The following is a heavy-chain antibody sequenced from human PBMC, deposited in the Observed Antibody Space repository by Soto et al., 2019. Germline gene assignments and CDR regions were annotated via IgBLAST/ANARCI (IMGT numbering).Heavy chain of an antibody. J-gene: IGHJ6*02. CDR1: GFTFSSYA. D-gene: IGHD2-2*01. CDR2: ISGSGGST. V-gene: IGHV3-23*01. CDR3: AKSPYCSSTSCPPRNGMDV. Sequence: GGSLRLSCAASGFTFSSYAMSWVRQAPGKGLEWVSAISGSGGSTYYADSVKGRFTISRDNSKNKLYLQMNSLRAEDTAVSSFAKSPYCSSTSCPPRNGMDVWGQGTTVTVSS.